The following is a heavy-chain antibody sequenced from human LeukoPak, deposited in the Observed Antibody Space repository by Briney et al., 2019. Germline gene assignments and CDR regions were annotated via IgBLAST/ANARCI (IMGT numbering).Heavy chain of an antibody. J-gene: IGHJ6*02. CDR2: IWYDGSNK. CDR1: GFTFSSFG. CDR3: AKDRLKRGAAAGKEYYYGMDV. V-gene: IGHV3-33*06. Sequence: PGGSLRLSCAASGFTFSSFGMHWVRQAPGKGLEWVAVIWYDGSNKYYADSVKGWFTISRDNSKNTLYLQMNSLRAEDTAVYYCAKDRLKRGAAAGKEYYYGMDVWGQGTTVTVSS. D-gene: IGHD6-13*01.